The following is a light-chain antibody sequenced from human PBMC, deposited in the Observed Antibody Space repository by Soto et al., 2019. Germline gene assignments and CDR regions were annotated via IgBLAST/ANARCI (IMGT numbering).Light chain of an antibody. Sequence: EIVLTQSPGTLSLSPGERGTLSCRASQSVSSNYLAWYQQKPGQAPRLLIYGASSRATGIPDRFSGSGSGTDFTLTISRLEPEDFAVYHCHQYGSSGPTFGGGTKVEIK. V-gene: IGKV3-20*01. CDR1: QSVSSNY. J-gene: IGKJ4*01. CDR3: HQYGSSGPT. CDR2: GAS.